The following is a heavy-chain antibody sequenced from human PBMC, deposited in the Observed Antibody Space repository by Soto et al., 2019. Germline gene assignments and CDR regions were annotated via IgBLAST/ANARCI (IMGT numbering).Heavy chain of an antibody. CDR1: GFTFSDSA. Sequence: QLVESGGGLVQPGGSLKLSCAASGFTFSDSALHWVRQASGKGLEWVGRIRSKVDDYATIDAASVKGRFTISRDDSKNTAYLQLNSLKTEDKAVYYCTRPNDSGDYDWYFDLWGRGTLVTVSS. J-gene: IGHJ2*01. CDR2: IRSKVDDYAT. CDR3: TRPNDSGDYDWYFDL. D-gene: IGHD4-17*01. V-gene: IGHV3-73*02.